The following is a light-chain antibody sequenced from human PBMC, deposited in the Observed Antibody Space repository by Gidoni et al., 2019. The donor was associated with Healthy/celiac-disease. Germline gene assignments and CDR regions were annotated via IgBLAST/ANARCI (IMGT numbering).Light chain of an antibody. J-gene: IGKJ5*01. CDR2: HAS. Sequence: ETVLIQSPATLSLSPGESATLSCRASQSVSSYLAWYQQKPGQAPRLLIYHASNRATGIPARFSGSGSGTDFTLTISSLEPEDFAVYYCQQRSNWPPITFGQGTRLEIK. CDR1: QSVSSY. CDR3: QQRSNWPPIT. V-gene: IGKV3-11*01.